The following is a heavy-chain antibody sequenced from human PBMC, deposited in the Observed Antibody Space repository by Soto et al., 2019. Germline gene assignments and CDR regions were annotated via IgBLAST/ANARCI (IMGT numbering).Heavy chain of an antibody. Sequence: GASVKVSCKASGYTITDNYLHLVRQAPGQGLEGRGXXTXXGXVXXXAXXXQGRVTLPRDRSISTAYMEFSRLRSEETAVFSGARPRKGYGSWLAPWGQGTPVTVSS. CDR1: GYTITDNY. J-gene: IGHJ5*02. D-gene: IGHD6-19*01. CDR2: XTXXGXVX. CDR3: ARPRKGYGSWLAP. V-gene: IGHV1-2*02.